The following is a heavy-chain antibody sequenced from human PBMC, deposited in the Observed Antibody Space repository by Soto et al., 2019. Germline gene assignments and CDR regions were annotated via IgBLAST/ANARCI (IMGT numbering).Heavy chain of an antibody. CDR1: GGTFSSYA. CDR2: IIPIFGTA. CDR3: ARAGPVDPGAFDI. J-gene: IGHJ3*02. Sequence: QVQLVQSGAEVKKPGSSVKVSCKASGGTFSSYAISWVRQAPGQGLEWMGGIIPIFGTANYAQKFQGRVTITADEYTRTAYLELSSLISEDTDVDSCARAGPVDPGAFDIWGQGTMVPVSS. V-gene: IGHV1-69*01. D-gene: IGHD5-12*01.